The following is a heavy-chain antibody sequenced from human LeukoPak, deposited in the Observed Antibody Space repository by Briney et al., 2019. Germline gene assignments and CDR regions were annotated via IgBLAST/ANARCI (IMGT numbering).Heavy chain of an antibody. J-gene: IGHJ4*02. CDR1: GFTFSSYA. CDR3: AKEEYYYDSSGYYYRVLDY. Sequence: GGSLRLSCAASGFTFSSYAMSWVRQAPGKGLEWVSAISGSGGSTYYADSVKGRFTISRDNSKNTLYLQMNSLRAEDTAVYYCAKEEYYYDSSGYYYRVLDYWGQGTLVTVSS. V-gene: IGHV3-23*01. D-gene: IGHD3-22*01. CDR2: ISGSGGST.